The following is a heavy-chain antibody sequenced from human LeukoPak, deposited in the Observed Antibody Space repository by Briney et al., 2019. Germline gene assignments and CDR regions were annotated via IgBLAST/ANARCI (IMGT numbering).Heavy chain of an antibody. CDR1: GFTFSSYG. Sequence: GGSLRLSCAASGFTFSSYGMHWVRQAPGKGLEWVAVIWYDGSNKYYADSVKGRFTISRDNSKNTLYLQMNSLRAEDTAVYYCARTFGTTYYFDYWGQRTLVTVSS. V-gene: IGHV3-33*01. D-gene: IGHD1-1*01. CDR3: ARTFGTTYYFDY. J-gene: IGHJ4*02. CDR2: IWYDGSNK.